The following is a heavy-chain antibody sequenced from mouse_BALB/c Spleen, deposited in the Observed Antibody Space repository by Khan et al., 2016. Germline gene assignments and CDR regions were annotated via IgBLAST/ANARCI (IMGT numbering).Heavy chain of an antibody. V-gene: IGHV9-2-1*01. CDR2: INTATGEP. J-gene: IGHJ2*01. Sequence: QIQLVQSGPELKKPGETVKISCKASGYTFTDYSMHWVKQAPGKGLKWMGWINTATGEPTYADDFKGRFAFSLETSASTAYLQINNLKNEDTATYCCARGPLDYWGQGTTLTVSS. CDR3: ARGPLDY. CDR1: GYTFTDYS. D-gene: IGHD6-1*01.